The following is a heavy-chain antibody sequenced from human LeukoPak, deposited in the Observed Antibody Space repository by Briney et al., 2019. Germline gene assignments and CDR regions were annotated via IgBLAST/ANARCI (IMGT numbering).Heavy chain of an antibody. J-gene: IGHJ4*02. D-gene: IGHD2-2*01. Sequence: PGRSLRLSCATSGFTFSRYAMSWVRQAPGKGLEWVSGLHADSGMTYYADSVKGRFTISRDNSKNTLYFQMNNLRAEDTALYYCVKDFLHGPHIEPVGSVGPFDYWGQGTLVTVSS. V-gene: IGHV3-23*01. CDR1: GFTFSRYA. CDR3: VKDFLHGPHIEPVGSVGPFDY. CDR2: LHADSGMT.